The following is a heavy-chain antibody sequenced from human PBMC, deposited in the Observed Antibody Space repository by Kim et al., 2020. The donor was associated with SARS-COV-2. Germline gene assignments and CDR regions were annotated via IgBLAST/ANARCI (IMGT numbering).Heavy chain of an antibody. D-gene: IGHD2-2*01. J-gene: IGHJ6*02. Sequence: GGSLRLSCAASGFSFSDYGMHWVRQAPGQGLEWVAVIWSDGTTTYYADSVKGRFTISRDNSKNTLYLQLSSLKADDTAVYYCAREPLGPDQFYYGMDVWGQGTTVTVSS. V-gene: IGHV3-33*01. CDR2: IWSDGTTT. CDR3: AREPLGPDQFYYGMDV. CDR1: GFSFSDYG.